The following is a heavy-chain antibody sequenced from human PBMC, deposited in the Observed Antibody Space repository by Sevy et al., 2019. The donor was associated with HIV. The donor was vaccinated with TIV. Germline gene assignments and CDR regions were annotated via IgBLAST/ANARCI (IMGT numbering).Heavy chain of an antibody. CDR1: GFNFASYD. CDR2: MNTNTGKT. D-gene: IGHD6-19*01. V-gene: IGHV1-8*02. Sequence: ASVKVSCKASGFNFASYDIYWVRQATGQGLEWMGWMNTNTGKTGFAQKFEGRVTMTRNTSITTAYMELSNLRSEDTAVYYCARVSGWHLRYGMDVWGQVTQVTVSS. CDR3: ARVSGWHLRYGMDV. J-gene: IGHJ6*02.